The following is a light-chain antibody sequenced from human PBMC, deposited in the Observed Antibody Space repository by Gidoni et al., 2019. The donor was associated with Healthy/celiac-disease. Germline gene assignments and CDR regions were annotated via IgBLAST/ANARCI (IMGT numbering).Light chain of an antibody. CDR1: QSVSSY. Sequence: VLTQSPATLSLSPGERATLSCRASQSVSSYLAWYQQKPGQAPRLLIYDASNRATGIPARFSGSGSGTDFTLTISSLEPEDFAVYYCQQRSNWPPQYTFGQGTKLEIK. J-gene: IGKJ2*01. V-gene: IGKV3-11*01. CDR3: QQRSNWPPQYT. CDR2: DAS.